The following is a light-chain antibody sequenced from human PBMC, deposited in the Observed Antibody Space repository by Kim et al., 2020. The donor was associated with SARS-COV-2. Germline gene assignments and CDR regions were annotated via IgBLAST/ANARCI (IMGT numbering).Light chain of an antibody. CDR3: QKYNSALGT. J-gene: IGKJ4*01. CDR2: AAS. CDR1: QGISNY. Sequence: SASVGDRVTITCRESQGISNYLAWYRQKPGKVPKLLIYAASALQSGVPSRFSGSGSGTDFTLTISSLQPEDVATYYCQKYNSALGTFGGGTKVEI. V-gene: IGKV1-27*01.